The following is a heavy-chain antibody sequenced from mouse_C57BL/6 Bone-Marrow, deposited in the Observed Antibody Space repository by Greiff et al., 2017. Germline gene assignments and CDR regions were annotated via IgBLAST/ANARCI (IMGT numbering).Heavy chain of an antibody. J-gene: IGHJ4*01. Sequence: EVKLMESGGDLVKPGGSLKLSCAASGFTFSSYGMSWVRQTPDKRLEWVATISSGGSYTYYPDSVKGRFTISRDNAKNTLYLQMSSLKSEDTAMYYCARQWQILNYYAMDYWGQGTSVTVSS. CDR3: ARQWQILNYYAMDY. CDR1: GFTFSSYG. V-gene: IGHV5-6*01. CDR2: ISSGGSYT.